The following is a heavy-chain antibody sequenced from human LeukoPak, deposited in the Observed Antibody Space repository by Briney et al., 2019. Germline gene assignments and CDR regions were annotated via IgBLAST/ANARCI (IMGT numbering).Heavy chain of an antibody. Sequence: GRSLRLSCTASGFTLGDYAMSWFRQAPRKGVGRGGFIRSKAYGGTTKYAASVKGRFTISKDDSKNIALLQMNSLKTEDTAVYYCTRDRGLWAGEEFDNWGQGTLVTVSS. D-gene: IGHD3-16*01. V-gene: IGHV3-49*03. CDR1: GFTLGDYA. J-gene: IGHJ4*02. CDR3: TRDRGLWAGEEFDN. CDR2: IRSKAYGGTT.